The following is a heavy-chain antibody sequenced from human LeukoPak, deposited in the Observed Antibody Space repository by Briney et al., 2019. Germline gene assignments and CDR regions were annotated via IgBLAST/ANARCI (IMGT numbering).Heavy chain of an antibody. CDR1: VGSFSGYL. CDR2: FNHSRSA. Sequence: PETLSVSPAVHVGSFSGYLWCWIREPPGKGVWWIWEFNHSRSANYNPSLKSRVTISLDKSKNKFSLKLSCVTAAVTAVYYCARGVRRRHCYNLSIFYDYWGRRTLVTVSS. D-gene: IGHD5-24*01. V-gene: IGHV4-34*01. J-gene: IGHJ4*02. CDR3: ARGVRRRHCYNLSIFYDY.